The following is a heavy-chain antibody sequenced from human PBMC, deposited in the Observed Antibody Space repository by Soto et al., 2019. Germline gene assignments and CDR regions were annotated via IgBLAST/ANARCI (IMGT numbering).Heavy chain of an antibody. CDR2: INPSGGST. CDR3: ARVGRAWPKTMIVVADDAFDI. V-gene: IGHV1-46*01. J-gene: IGHJ3*02. D-gene: IGHD3-22*01. CDR1: GYTFTSYY. Sequence: ASVKVSCKASGYTFTSYYMHWVRQAPGQGLEWMGIINPSGGSTSYAQKFQGRVTMTRDTSTSTVYMELSSLTSEDTAVYYCARVGRAWPKTMIVVADDAFDIRGQGTMVTVSS.